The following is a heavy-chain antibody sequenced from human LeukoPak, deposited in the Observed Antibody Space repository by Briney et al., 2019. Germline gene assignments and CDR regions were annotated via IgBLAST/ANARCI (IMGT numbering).Heavy chain of an antibody. CDR2: IDNSGDT. CDR1: GASVGSGIYY. D-gene: IGHD6-13*01. Sequence: SETLSLTCTVSGASVGSGIYYWTWIRQPPGKRLEWIGYIDNSGDTNYNPSLKSRLTISQDTPKNHFSLRLTSVTAADTAVYYCARAAATFDSWGQGTLVTVSS. CDR3: ARAAATFDS. J-gene: IGHJ4*02. V-gene: IGHV4-61*03.